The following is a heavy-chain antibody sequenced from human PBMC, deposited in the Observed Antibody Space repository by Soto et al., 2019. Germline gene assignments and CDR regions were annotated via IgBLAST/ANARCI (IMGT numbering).Heavy chain of an antibody. CDR2: RSDSGST. Sequence: SETLSLTCAVSGESINSSDVWNWVREPRGKLLELIVLRSDSGSTNYNASVTSRVTISVDKSKNKLSLKLNSVTAADTAVYYCAARNFWTGHWSDKRLDYWGQGTTVTVYS. D-gene: IGHD3-3*01. CDR1: GESINSSDV. J-gene: IGHJ4*02. V-gene: IGHV4-4*02. CDR3: AARNFWTGHWSDKRLDY.